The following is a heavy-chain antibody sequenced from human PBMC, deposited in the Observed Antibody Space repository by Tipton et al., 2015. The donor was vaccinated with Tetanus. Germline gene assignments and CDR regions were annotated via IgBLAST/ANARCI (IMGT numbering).Heavy chain of an antibody. CDR3: ARQDTLNYYYVGYFHD. Sequence: TLSLTCTVSGVSISGYYWSWIRQPAGKGLEWIGRVDRSGTTTYNPSLKGRVTMSLDTSKNQFSLQLRSVTAADTAVYYCARQDTLNYYYVGYFHDWGQGTLVTVSS. D-gene: IGHD3-22*01. J-gene: IGHJ1*01. CDR2: VDRSGTT. CDR1: GVSISGYY. V-gene: IGHV4-4*07.